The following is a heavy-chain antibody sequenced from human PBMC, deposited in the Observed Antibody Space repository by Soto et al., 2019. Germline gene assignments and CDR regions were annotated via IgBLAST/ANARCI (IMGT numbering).Heavy chain of an antibody. CDR1: GFTFSSYA. V-gene: IGHV3-30-3*01. CDR3: ARDRGRQWLVLFDY. D-gene: IGHD6-19*01. J-gene: IGHJ4*02. CDR2: ISYDGSNK. Sequence: GGSLRLSCAASGFTFSSYAMHWVRQAPGKGLEWVAVISYDGSNKYYADSVKGRFTISRDNSKNTLYLQMNSLSAEDTAVYYCARDRGRQWLVLFDYWGQGTLVTVSS.